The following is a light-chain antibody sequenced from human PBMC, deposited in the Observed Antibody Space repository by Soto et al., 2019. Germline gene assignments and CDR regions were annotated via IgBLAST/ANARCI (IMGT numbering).Light chain of an antibody. CDR3: SSYTSSSTPVV. J-gene: IGLJ2*01. V-gene: IGLV2-14*01. CDR1: SSDVGGYNY. CDR2: EVS. Sequence: QSVLTQPASVSGSPGQSITISCTGTSSDVGGYNYVSWYQQHPGKAPKLMIYEVSNRPSGVSNRFSGSKSGNTASLTISGLQAEDEADYYCSSYTSSSTPVVFGGGTKLHRP.